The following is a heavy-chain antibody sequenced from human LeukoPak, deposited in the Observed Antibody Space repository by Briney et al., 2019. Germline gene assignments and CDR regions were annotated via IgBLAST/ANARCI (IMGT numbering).Heavy chain of an antibody. CDR3: ARDGIAAAGDYYYYYYMDV. CDR2: INPNSGGT. J-gene: IGHJ6*03. D-gene: IGHD6-13*01. Sequence: ASVKVSCKASGYTFTGYYMHWVRQAPGQGLEWMGWINPNSGGTNYAQKFQGRVTMTRDTSISTAYMELSRLRSDDAAVYYCARDGIAAAGDYYYYYYMDVWGKETTVTISS. CDR1: GYTFTGYY. V-gene: IGHV1-2*02.